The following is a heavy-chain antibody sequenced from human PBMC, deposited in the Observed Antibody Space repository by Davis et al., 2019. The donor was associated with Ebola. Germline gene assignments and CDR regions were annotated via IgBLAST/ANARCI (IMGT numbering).Heavy chain of an antibody. CDR3: ARNWVPAAMFLYYYYGMDV. CDR2: IYYSGST. Sequence: SETLSLTCTVSGGSISSSSYYWGWIRQPPGKGLEWIGYIYYSGSTNYNPSLKSRVTISVDTSKNQFSLKLSSVTAEDTAVYYCARNWVPAAMFLYYYYGMDVWGQGTTVTVSS. D-gene: IGHD2-2*01. J-gene: IGHJ6*02. V-gene: IGHV4-61*05. CDR1: GGSISSSSYY.